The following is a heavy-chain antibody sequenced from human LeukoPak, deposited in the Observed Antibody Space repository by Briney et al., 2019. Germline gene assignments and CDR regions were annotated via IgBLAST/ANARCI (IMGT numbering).Heavy chain of an antibody. V-gene: IGHV4-59*01. CDR2: IYYSGST. CDR1: GGSISSYY. D-gene: IGHD3-22*01. Sequence: SETLSLTCTVSGGSISSYYWSWIRQPPGKGLEWLGYIYYSGSTNYNPSLKSRVTISVDTSKNQFSLKLSSVTAADTAVYYCARGGYYDSSGYYRLSCYPLDYWGQGTLVTVSS. CDR3: ARGGYYDSSGYYRLSCYPLDY. J-gene: IGHJ4*02.